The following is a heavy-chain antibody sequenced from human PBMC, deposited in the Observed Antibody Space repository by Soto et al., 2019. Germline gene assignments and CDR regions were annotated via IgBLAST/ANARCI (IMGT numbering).Heavy chain of an antibody. V-gene: IGHV3-21*01. D-gene: IGHD6-25*01. CDR2: ISSSSSYI. J-gene: IGHJ6*02. Sequence: EVQLVESGGGLVKPGGSLRLSCAVSGFTFSSYSMNWVRQAPGKRLEWVSSISSSSSYIYYADSVKGRFTISRDNAKNSLYLQMNSLRAEDTAVYYCASMGSQRYYYYGMDVWGQGTTVTVSS. CDR3: ASMGSQRYYYYGMDV. CDR1: GFTFSSYS.